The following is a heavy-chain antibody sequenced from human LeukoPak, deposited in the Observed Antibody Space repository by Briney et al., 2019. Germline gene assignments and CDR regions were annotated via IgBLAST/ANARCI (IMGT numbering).Heavy chain of an antibody. J-gene: IGHJ3*02. CDR1: GYSITSGYY. V-gene: IGHV4-38-2*02. CDR2: IYHSGIT. CDR3: ARDLDSGKSGWYGDAFDI. Sequence: KPSETLSLTCTVSGYSITSGYYWGWIRQPPGKGLEWIGSIYHSGITYYNPALKSRVTISVDTSKNQFSLKLSSVTVADTAVYFCARDLDSGKSGWYGDAFDIWGQGTMVTVSS. D-gene: IGHD6-19*01.